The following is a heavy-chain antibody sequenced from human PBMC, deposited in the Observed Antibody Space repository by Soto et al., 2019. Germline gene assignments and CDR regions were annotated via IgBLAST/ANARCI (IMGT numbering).Heavy chain of an antibody. J-gene: IGHJ1*01. CDR1: GFTFSSYG. Sequence: QVQLVESGGGVVQPGRSPRLSCAASGFTFSSYGMHWVRQAPGKGLEWVAVISYDGSNKYYADSVKGRFTISRDNSKNTLYLQMNSLRAEDTAVYYCAKDPQHWGQGTLVTVSS. V-gene: IGHV3-30*18. CDR2: ISYDGSNK. CDR3: AKDPQH.